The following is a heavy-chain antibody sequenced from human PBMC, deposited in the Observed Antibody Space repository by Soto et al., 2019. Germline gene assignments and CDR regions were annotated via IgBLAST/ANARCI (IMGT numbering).Heavy chain of an antibody. Sequence: EHVLESGGGLVQPGGSLRLSCEASGFMFNHYAMAWVRQTPGKGLEWVSVISGSTGTTYYADSVKGRFTISRDNSENTVYLQMNSLRVEDSALYSCAKVIVLGASTLEYWGPGTRVTVSS. CDR1: GFMFNHYA. D-gene: IGHD6-6*01. CDR3: AKVIVLGASTLEY. CDR2: ISGSTGTT. V-gene: IGHV3-23*01. J-gene: IGHJ4*02.